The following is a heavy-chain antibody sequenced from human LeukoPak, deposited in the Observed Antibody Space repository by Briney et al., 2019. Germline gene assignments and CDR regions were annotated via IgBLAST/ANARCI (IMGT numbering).Heavy chain of an antibody. D-gene: IGHD1-1*01. CDR1: GLTLSSSS. CDR2: IRHDGSDK. Sequence: PGGSLRLSCAASGLTLSSSSFHWVRQAPGKGLEWVAFIRHDGSDKYYADSVKGRFISSRDNSKNTVYLQMNSLRIEDSALYSCANDFNWATDFWGQGTLVTVSS. J-gene: IGHJ4*02. V-gene: IGHV3-30*02. CDR3: ANDFNWATDF.